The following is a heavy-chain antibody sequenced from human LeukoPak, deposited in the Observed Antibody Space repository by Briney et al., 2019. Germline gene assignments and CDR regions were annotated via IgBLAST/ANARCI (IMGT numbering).Heavy chain of an antibody. V-gene: IGHV4-34*01. CDR1: GGSFSGYY. D-gene: IGHD1-26*01. CDR3: ARGIIVGATVFDY. J-gene: IGHJ4*02. CDR2: IYHSGST. Sequence: SETLSLTCAVYGGSFSGYYWSWIRQPPGKGLEWIGSIYHSGSTYYNPSLKSRVTISVDTSKNQFSLKLSSVTAADTAVYYCARGIIVGATVFDYWGQGTLVTVSS.